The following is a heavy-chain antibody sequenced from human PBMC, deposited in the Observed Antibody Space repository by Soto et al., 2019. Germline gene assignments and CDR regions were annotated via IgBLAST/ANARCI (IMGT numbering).Heavy chain of an antibody. V-gene: IGHV3-30-3*01. CDR2: ISYDGSNK. CDR3: ARDAEGLWFGDFDY. CDR1: GFTFSSYA. J-gene: IGHJ4*02. Sequence: ESGGGVVQPGRSLRLSCAASGFTFSSYAMHWVHQAPGKGLEWVAVISYDGSNKYYADSVKGRFTISRDNSKNTLYLQMNSLRAEDTAVYYCARDAEGLWFGDFDYWGQGTLVTVSS. D-gene: IGHD3-10*01.